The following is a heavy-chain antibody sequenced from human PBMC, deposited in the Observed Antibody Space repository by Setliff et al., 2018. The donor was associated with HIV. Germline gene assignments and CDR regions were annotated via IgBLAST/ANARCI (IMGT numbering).Heavy chain of an antibody. CDR2: ISSSSRTI. Sequence: GGSLRLSCAASGFTFSTYGMNWVRQAPGKGLEWVSYISSSSRTIYYADTVKCRFTISRDNPKDSLYLQMNSLRAVDTAVYYCARASPLEWLLSDYYHYMDVWGKGTTVTVSS. D-gene: IGHD3-3*01. V-gene: IGHV3-48*01. CDR1: GFTFSTYG. J-gene: IGHJ6*03. CDR3: ARASPLEWLLSDYYHYMDV.